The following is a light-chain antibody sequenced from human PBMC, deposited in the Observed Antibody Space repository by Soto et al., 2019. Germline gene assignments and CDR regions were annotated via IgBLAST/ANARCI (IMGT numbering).Light chain of an antibody. CDR2: DVN. J-gene: IGLJ3*02. CDR3: SSYAGGNNWV. CDR1: SSDVGAHNY. Sequence: QSVLTQPPSASGSPGQPLTISCTGTSSDVGAHNYVSWYQQNPGKAPKLMLYDVNKRPSGVPDRFSGSKSGNTASLTVSGLQAEDEADYYCSSYAGGNNWVFGGGTKVTVL. V-gene: IGLV2-8*01.